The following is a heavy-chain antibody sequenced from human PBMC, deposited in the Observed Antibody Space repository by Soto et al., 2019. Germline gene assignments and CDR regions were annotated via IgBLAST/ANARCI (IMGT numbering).Heavy chain of an antibody. CDR2: IWYDGSNK. D-gene: IGHD2-15*01. CDR1: GFTFSSYG. CDR3: ARDKRVVVAANYYYYYGMDV. Sequence: PGGSLRLSCAASGFTFSSYGMHWVRQAPGKGLEWVAVIWYDGSNKYYADSVKGRFTISRDNSKNTLYLQMNSLRAEDTAVYYCARDKRVVVAANYYYYYGMDVWGQGTTVTVSS. J-gene: IGHJ6*02. V-gene: IGHV3-33*01.